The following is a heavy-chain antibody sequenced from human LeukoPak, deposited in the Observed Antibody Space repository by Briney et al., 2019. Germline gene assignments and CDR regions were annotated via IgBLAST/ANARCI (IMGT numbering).Heavy chain of an antibody. CDR3: AKDLCGGDCYIHDY. CDR1: GFTFDDYA. CDR2: ISGDGGST. V-gene: IGHV3-43*02. Sequence: PGGSLRLSCAASGFTFDDYAMHWVRQAPGKGLEWFSLISGDGGSTYYADSVKGRFTISRDNSKNSLYLQMNSLRTEDTALYYCAKDLCGGDCYIHDYWGQGTLVTVSS. D-gene: IGHD2-21*02. J-gene: IGHJ4*02.